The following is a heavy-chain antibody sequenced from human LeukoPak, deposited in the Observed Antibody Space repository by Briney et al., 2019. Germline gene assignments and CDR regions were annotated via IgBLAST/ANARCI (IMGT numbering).Heavy chain of an antibody. J-gene: IGHJ3*02. CDR2: ISSNGGST. CDR1: GFTFSSYA. Sequence: GGSLRLSCSASGFTFSSYAMHWVRQAPGKGLEYVSAISSNGGSTYYADSVKGRFTISRDNSKNTLYLQMSSLRAEDTAVYYGVKVSLYSSGGDAFDIWGQGTMVTVSS. D-gene: IGHD6-19*01. V-gene: IGHV3-64D*06. CDR3: VKVSLYSSGGDAFDI.